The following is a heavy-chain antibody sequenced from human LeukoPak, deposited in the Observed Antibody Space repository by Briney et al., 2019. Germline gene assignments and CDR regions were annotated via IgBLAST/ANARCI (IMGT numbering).Heavy chain of an antibody. D-gene: IGHD2-2*01. CDR1: GNSIRSYY. CDR2: IYYSGTT. Sequence: SETLSLTCTVSGNSIRSYYWNWIRQPPGKGLEWIGYIYYSGTTSYNPSLRSRVTISVDMSKNQFSLRLTSVTAADTAVYYCARGRVVPAAGWFDPWGQGTLVTVSS. J-gene: IGHJ5*02. CDR3: ARGRVVPAAGWFDP. V-gene: IGHV4-59*08.